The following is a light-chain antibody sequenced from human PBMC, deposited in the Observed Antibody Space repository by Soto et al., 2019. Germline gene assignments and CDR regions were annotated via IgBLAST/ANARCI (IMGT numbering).Light chain of an antibody. CDR2: DAS. J-gene: IGKJ1*01. V-gene: IGKV1-5*01. Sequence: DIQMTQSPSTLSASVGDRVTITCRASQTIDNWLAWYQQKPGKAPKLLIYDASSLDSGVPSRFSGSGSGTDFTLTITGLQPDDFATYYCQQFNTFFWTFGPGTRVEIK. CDR1: QTIDNW. CDR3: QQFNTFFWT.